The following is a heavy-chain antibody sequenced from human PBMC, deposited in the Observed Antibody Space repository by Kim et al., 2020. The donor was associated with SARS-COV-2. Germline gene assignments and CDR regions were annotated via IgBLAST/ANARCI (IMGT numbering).Heavy chain of an antibody. Sequence: GGSLRLSCAASGFTFSSYGMHWVRQAPGKGLEWVAVISYDGSNKNYVDSVKGRFTISRDNSKNTLYLQKNSLRAEDTAVYYCARDIASYSSGWIYYYYGMDVWGQGTTVTVSS. CDR3: ARDIASYSSGWIYYYYGMDV. J-gene: IGHJ6*02. V-gene: IGHV3-30*04. CDR1: GFTFSSYG. D-gene: IGHD6-19*01. CDR2: ISYDGSNK.